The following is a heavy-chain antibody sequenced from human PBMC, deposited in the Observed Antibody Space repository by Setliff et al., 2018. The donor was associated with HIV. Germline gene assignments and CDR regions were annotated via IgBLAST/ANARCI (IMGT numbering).Heavy chain of an antibody. Sequence: GGSLRLSCAVSGFPFSISPMNWVRLPPGKGPVWLSRINAAGGNTNYVDSVKGRFTISRDNAGSTVYLQMSSLRAEDTAVYYCATDPVDGSSYWGQGTLVTVSS. CDR1: GFPFSISP. D-gene: IGHD3-10*01. CDR3: ATDPVDGSSY. CDR2: INAAGGNT. J-gene: IGHJ4*02. V-gene: IGHV3-74*01.